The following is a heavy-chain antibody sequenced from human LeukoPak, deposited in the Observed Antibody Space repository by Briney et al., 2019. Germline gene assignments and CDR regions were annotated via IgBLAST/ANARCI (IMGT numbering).Heavy chain of an antibody. CDR2: IYSGGST. Sequence: GGSLRLSCAASGFTVSSNYMSWVRQAPGKGLEWVSVIYSGGSTYYADSVKGRFTISRDNSKNTLYLQMNSLRAEDTAAYYCARSKLLWFGYFDYWGQGTLVTVSS. CDR1: GFTVSSNY. J-gene: IGHJ4*02. D-gene: IGHD3-10*01. CDR3: ARSKLLWFGYFDY. V-gene: IGHV3-66*01.